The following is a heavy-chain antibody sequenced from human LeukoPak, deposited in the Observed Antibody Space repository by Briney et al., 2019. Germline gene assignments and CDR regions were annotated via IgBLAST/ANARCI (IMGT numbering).Heavy chain of an antibody. CDR2: IYTSGST. D-gene: IGHD6-19*01. Sequence: SETLSLTCTVSGGSISSGNYYWSWIRQPAGKGLEWIGRIYTSGSTNYNPSLKSRVTISVDTSKNQFSLKLSSVTAADTAVYYFARGDNIAVAGTGGYYFDYWGQGTLVTVSS. CDR1: GGSISSGNYY. J-gene: IGHJ4*02. V-gene: IGHV4-61*02. CDR3: ARGDNIAVAGTGGYYFDY.